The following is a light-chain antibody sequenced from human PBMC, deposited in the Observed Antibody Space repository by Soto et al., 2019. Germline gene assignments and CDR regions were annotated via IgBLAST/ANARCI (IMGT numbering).Light chain of an antibody. Sequence: EIVLTQSPATLSLSPGERATLSCRASQSVSSYLAWYRQKPGQAPRLLIYDASNRATGIPARFSGSGSGTDFTLTISRLEPEDFAVYYCQQYGSSQITFGQGTRLEIK. V-gene: IGKV3-20*01. CDR3: QQYGSSQIT. CDR2: DAS. CDR1: QSVSSY. J-gene: IGKJ5*01.